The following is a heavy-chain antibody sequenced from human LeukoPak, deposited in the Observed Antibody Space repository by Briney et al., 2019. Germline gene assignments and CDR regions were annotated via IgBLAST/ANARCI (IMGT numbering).Heavy chain of an antibody. Sequence: EGSLRLSCAVSGFTFSSYWMTWVRQAPGKGLEWVANIKQDGGEKYYVNSVKGRFTISRDNAKNSLYLEMNSLRVEDTAIYYCARDGRPLDYWGLGTLVTVSS. CDR2: IKQDGGEK. CDR3: ARDGRPLDY. D-gene: IGHD3/OR15-3a*01. J-gene: IGHJ4*02. V-gene: IGHV3-7*01. CDR1: GFTFSSYW.